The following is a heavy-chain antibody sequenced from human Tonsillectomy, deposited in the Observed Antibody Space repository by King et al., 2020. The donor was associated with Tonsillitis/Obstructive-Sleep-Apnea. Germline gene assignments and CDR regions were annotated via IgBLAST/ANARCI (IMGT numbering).Heavy chain of an antibody. CDR2: IISNGGST. Sequence: VQLVESGGGLVQPGGSLRLSCSASGFTFSSYAMHWFRQAPGKGLEYVSAIISNGGSTEYADSLKGRFNLSRDNSKNTLYLQMSSLRAEDTAVYYCVKQDGYCSSTSCYDAFDIWGQGTMVTVSS. J-gene: IGHJ3*02. CDR3: VKQDGYCSSTSCYDAFDI. CDR1: GFTFSSYA. D-gene: IGHD2-2*01. V-gene: IGHV3-64D*09.